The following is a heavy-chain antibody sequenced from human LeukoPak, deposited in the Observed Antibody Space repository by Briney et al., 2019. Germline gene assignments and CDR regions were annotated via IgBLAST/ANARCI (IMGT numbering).Heavy chain of an antibody. J-gene: IGHJ4*02. CDR1: GYSFTSYW. CDR2: IYPGDSDT. Sequence: GESLKISCKGSGYSFTSYWIGWVRQMPGKGLEWMGIIYPGDSDTRYSPSFQGQVTISAGKSISTAYLQWSSLKASDTAMYYCARRQTHNYDILTGPFDYWGQGTLVTVSS. V-gene: IGHV5-51*01. CDR3: ARRQTHNYDILTGPFDY. D-gene: IGHD3-9*01.